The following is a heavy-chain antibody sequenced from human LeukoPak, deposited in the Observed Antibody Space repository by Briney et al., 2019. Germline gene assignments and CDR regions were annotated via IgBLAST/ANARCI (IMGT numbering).Heavy chain of an antibody. CDR1: GYTFTGYY. CDR3: ARVSTVVTPELAGY. V-gene: IGHV1-2*02. D-gene: IGHD4-23*01. J-gene: IGHJ4*02. CDR2: INPNSGGT. Sequence: ASVKVSCKASGYTFTGYYMHRVRQAPGQGLEWMGWINPNSGGTNYAQRFQGRVTMTRDTSISTAYMELSRLRSDDTAVYYCARVSTVVTPELAGYWGQGTLVTVSS.